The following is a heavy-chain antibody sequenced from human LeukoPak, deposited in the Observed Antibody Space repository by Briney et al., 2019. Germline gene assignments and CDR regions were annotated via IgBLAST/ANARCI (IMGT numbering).Heavy chain of an antibody. CDR1: GFTFSSYA. J-gene: IGHJ6*03. V-gene: IGHV3-30-3*02. D-gene: IGHD3-10*01. CDR2: ISYDGSNK. CDR3: AKSYSDYYYYMDV. Sequence: QPGGSLRLSCAASGFTFSSYAMHWVRQAPGKGLEWVAVISYDGSNKYYADSVKGRFTISRDNSKNTLYLQMNSLRAEDTAVYYCAKSYSDYYYYMDVWGKGTTVTVSS.